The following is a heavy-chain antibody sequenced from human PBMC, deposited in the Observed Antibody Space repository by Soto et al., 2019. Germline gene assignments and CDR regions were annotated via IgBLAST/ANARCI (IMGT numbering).Heavy chain of an antibody. CDR3: ASGFAGTPLGYYGMDV. CDR2: ISAYNGNT. J-gene: IGHJ6*02. CDR1: GYTFASYG. Sequence: QVQLVQSGAEVKKPGASVKVSCKASGYTFASYGISWVRQAPGQGLEWMGWISAYNGNTNYAQKLQGRVTMTTDTSTSTAYMELRSLRSDDTAVYYCASGFAGTPLGYYGMDVWGQGTTVTVSS. V-gene: IGHV1-18*01. D-gene: IGHD2-15*01.